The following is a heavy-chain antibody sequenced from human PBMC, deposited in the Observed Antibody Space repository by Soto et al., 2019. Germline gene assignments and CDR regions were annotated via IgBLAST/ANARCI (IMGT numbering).Heavy chain of an antibody. Sequence: EVQLVESGGGLVQPGGSLRLSCAASGFTVSSNYMSWVRQAPGKGLEWVSVLYSGGSTYYADSVKGRFTITRDNSKNTLYLQVNSRRGEDTAVYYCAREATVLERSYYNYHMGVWGKGRTDTGSS. V-gene: IGHV3-66*01. J-gene: IGHJ6*03. CDR3: AREATVLERSYYNYHMGV. CDR2: LYSGGST. D-gene: IGHD1-1*01. CDR1: GFTVSSNY.